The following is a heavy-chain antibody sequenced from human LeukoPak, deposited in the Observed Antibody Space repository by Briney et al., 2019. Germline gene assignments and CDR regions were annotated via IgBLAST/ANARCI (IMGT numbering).Heavy chain of an antibody. V-gene: IGHV3-21*01. CDR1: GFSLSSYS. CDR3: ARGALYDDILTGIDY. D-gene: IGHD3-9*01. Sequence: GGSLGLSCAASGFSLSSYSMNWVPQSRGGAVEGVSSISSSGSYIYYADSVKGRFTISTDNAKNSMYLQMNSLRAEDTAVYYCARGALYDDILTGIDYWGQGTLVTVSP. J-gene: IGHJ4*02. CDR2: ISSSGSYI.